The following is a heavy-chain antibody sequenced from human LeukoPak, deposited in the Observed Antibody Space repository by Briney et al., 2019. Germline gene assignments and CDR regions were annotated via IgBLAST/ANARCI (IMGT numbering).Heavy chain of an antibody. Sequence: SETLSLTCTVSGGSISSGDYYWSWIRQPPGKGLEWIEYIYYSGSTYYNPSLKSRVTISVDTSKNQFSLKLSSVTAADTAVYYCATTQPGIAAADLGGWFDPWGQGTLVTVSS. CDR2: IYYSGST. D-gene: IGHD6-13*01. CDR3: ATTQPGIAAADLGGWFDP. CDR1: GGSISSGDYY. V-gene: IGHV4-30-4*01. J-gene: IGHJ5*02.